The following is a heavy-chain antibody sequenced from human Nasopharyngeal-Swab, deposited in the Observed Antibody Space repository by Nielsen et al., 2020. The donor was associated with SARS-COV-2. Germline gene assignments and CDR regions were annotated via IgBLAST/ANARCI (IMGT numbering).Heavy chain of an antibody. D-gene: IGHD3-10*01. V-gene: IGHV3-74*01. CDR2: INGDGSST. Sequence: GESLKISCAASGFTFSRHWMHWVRQAPGKGLVWVSRINGDGSSTDYAASVKGRFTVSRDNAKNTLYLQMNSLRADDTAVYYCTRDGGFREGDYWGQGTLVTVSS. CDR1: GFTFSRHW. J-gene: IGHJ4*02. CDR3: TRDGGFREGDY.